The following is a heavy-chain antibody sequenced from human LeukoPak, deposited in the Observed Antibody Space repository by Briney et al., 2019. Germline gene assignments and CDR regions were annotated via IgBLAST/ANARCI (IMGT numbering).Heavy chain of an antibody. Sequence: PGGSLRLSCAASGVTLSSYAMSWARQAPGKGLEWVSGISSSGSGGNTYYADSVKGRFTISRDSSKNTLYLQMNSLRAEDTAVYYCAVFRGYFYAMDVWGQGTTVTVSS. D-gene: IGHD3-16*01. V-gene: IGHV3-23*01. J-gene: IGHJ6*02. CDR3: AVFRGYFYAMDV. CDR1: GVTLSSYA. CDR2: ISSSGSGGNT.